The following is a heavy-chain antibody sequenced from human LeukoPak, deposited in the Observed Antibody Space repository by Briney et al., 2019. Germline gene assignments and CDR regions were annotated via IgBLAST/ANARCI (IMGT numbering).Heavy chain of an antibody. CDR3: ARVHTAGGYSGTDY. V-gene: IGHV3-20*01. CDR1: GFIFDNYG. Sequence: GGSLRLSCAPSGFIFDNYGMTWVRQAPGKGLEWVSGTHWNGGSTGYADSVKGRFIISRDNAKNCLYLQMNSLRAEDTALYHCARVHTAGGYSGTDYWGQGTLVTVSS. CDR2: THWNGGST. D-gene: IGHD1-26*01. J-gene: IGHJ4*02.